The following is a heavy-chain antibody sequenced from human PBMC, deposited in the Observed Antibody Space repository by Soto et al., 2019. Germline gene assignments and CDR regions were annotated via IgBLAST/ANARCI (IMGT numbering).Heavy chain of an antibody. Sequence: QLQLQESGSGLVKPSQTLSLTCAVSGGSISSGGYSWSWIRQPPGKGLEWIGYIYHSGSTYYNPSLKSRVTILVDRSKNQFSLKLSSVTAADTAVYYCARAPARYYYDSSGYYYGDYFDYWGQGTLVTVSS. J-gene: IGHJ4*02. CDR1: GGSISSGGYS. CDR2: IYHSGST. V-gene: IGHV4-30-2*01. CDR3: ARAPARYYYDSSGYYYGDYFDY. D-gene: IGHD3-22*01.